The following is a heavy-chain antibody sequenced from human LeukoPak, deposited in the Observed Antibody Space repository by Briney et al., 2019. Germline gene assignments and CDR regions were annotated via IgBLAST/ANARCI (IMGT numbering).Heavy chain of an antibody. CDR2: INPGGGST. CDR1: GYTFTSYY. Sequence: ASVKVSCKASGYTFTSYYMHWVRLAPGQGLEWMGIINPGGGSTSYAQKFQGRLTMTRDMSTSTAYMELSSLRSEDTAVYYCARELNGYNPERGDYRGQGTLVTVSS. CDR3: ARELNGYNPERGDY. D-gene: IGHD5-24*01. J-gene: IGHJ4*02. V-gene: IGHV1-46*01.